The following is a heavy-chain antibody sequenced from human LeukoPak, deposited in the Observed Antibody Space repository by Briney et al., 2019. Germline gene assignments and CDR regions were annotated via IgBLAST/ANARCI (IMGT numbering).Heavy chain of an antibody. CDR3: ARGREGIAARWWVEEPRWYFFDP. D-gene: IGHD6-6*01. CDR1: GFTFSSYS. CDR2: ISSSSSYI. Sequence: SGGSLRLFCAASGFTFSSYSMNWVRQAPGKGLEWVSSISSSSSYIYYADSVKGRFTIPRDNAMNSLYLQMNSLRAEDTAVYYCARGREGIAARWWVEEPRWYFFDPWGQGTLVTVSS. V-gene: IGHV3-21*01. J-gene: IGHJ5*02.